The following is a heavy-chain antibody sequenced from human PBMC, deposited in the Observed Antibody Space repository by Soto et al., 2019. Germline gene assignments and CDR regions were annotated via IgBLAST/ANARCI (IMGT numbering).Heavy chain of an antibody. J-gene: IGHJ5*02. CDR2: TSAYNGNT. Sequence: ASVKVSCKASGYTFTSYGISWVRQAPGQGLEWMGWTSAYNGNTNYAQKLQGRVTMTTDTSTSTAYMELRSLRSDDTAVYYCARDRYPTVSTRRIWFDPWGQGTLVTVSS. CDR3: ARDRYPTVSTRRIWFDP. CDR1: GYTFTSYG. D-gene: IGHD4-17*01. V-gene: IGHV1-18*01.